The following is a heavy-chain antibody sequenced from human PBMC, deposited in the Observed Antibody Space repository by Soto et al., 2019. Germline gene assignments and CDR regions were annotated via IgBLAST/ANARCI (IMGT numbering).Heavy chain of an antibody. V-gene: IGHV5-51*01. Sequence: PGESLKISCKASGYDFTNYWIAWVRQTPGRGLEWMGMIYPGDSDIRYNPSFRGRVTISADKSITSAFVQWGSLKASDSAIYYCARFRAPRRQLISMSFHLWGLVTLVTVSS. CDR2: IYPGDSDI. J-gene: IGHJ4*03. D-gene: IGHD6-13*01. CDR3: ARFRAPRRQLISMSFHL. CDR1: GYDFTNYW.